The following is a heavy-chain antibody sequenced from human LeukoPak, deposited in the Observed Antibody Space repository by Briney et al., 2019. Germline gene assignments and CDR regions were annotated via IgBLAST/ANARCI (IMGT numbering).Heavy chain of an antibody. Sequence: SETLSLTCTVSGGSISSYSWSWIRQPPGKGLEWIGYIYHSGSTYYNPSLKSRVTISVDRSKNQFSLKLSSVTAADTAVYYCARVAIVVDYWGQGTLVTVSS. D-gene: IGHD3-22*01. CDR3: ARVAIVVDY. V-gene: IGHV4-30-2*01. CDR2: IYHSGST. J-gene: IGHJ4*02. CDR1: GGSISSYS.